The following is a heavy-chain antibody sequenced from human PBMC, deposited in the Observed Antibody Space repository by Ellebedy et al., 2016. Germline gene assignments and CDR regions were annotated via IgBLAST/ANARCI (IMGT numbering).Heavy chain of an antibody. CDR3: ARPKEYYFDY. J-gene: IGHJ4*02. CDR2: MNPNSGNT. CDR1: GYTFTSYD. Sequence: ASVKVSXKASGYTFTSYDINWVRQATGQGLEWMGWMNPNSGNTGYAQKFQGRVTMTRNTSISTAYMELRSLRSDDTAVYYCARPKEYYFDYWGQGTLVTVSS. V-gene: IGHV1-8*01.